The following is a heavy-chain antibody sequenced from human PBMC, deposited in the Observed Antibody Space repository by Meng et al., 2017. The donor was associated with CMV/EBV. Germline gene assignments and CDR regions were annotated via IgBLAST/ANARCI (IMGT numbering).Heavy chain of an antibody. CDR3: VRDHNWGPDY. V-gene: IGHV1-2*02. D-gene: IGHD1-1*01. Sequence: QVQLVQPGDEGKSPWASVKVSCQTSGYRFSDHYMHWVRQAPGQGLEWMGWIYPNSGGTHYAQKFQDRVTMTRDTSISTVYMELSRLTSDDTAVYYCVRDHNWGPDYWGQGTLVTVSS. CDR1: GYRFSDHY. CDR2: IYPNSGGT. J-gene: IGHJ4*02.